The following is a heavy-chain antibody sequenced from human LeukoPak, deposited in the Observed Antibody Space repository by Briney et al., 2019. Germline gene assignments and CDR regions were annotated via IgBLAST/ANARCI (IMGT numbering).Heavy chain of an antibody. Sequence: APVKVSCKVSGYTLTELSMHWVRQAPGKGLEWMGGFDPEDGETIYAQKFQGRVTMTEDTSTDTAYMELSSLRSEDTAVYYCTAGRGIVVVPAAIIFDYWGQGTLVTVSS. D-gene: IGHD2-2*02. CDR3: TAGRGIVVVPAAIIFDY. CDR1: GYTLTELS. J-gene: IGHJ4*02. V-gene: IGHV1-24*01. CDR2: FDPEDGET.